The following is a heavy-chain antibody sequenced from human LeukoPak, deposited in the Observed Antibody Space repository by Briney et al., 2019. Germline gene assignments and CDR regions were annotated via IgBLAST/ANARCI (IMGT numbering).Heavy chain of an antibody. V-gene: IGHV1-69*05. Sequence: SVKVSCKASGGTFSSYAISWVRQAPGQGLEWMGRIIPIFGTANYAQKFQGRVTITTDESTSTAYMELSSLRSEDTAVYYCARLDVNDSSGDLFDYWGQGTLVTVSS. CDR1: GGTFSSYA. D-gene: IGHD3-22*01. CDR2: IIPIFGTA. CDR3: ARLDVNDSSGDLFDY. J-gene: IGHJ4*02.